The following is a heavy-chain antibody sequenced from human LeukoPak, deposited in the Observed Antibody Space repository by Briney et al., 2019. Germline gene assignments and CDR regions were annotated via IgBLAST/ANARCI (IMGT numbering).Heavy chain of an antibody. J-gene: IGHJ3*02. CDR2: TYYRSKWYN. CDR1: GDRVSSNSGA. CDR3: ARDPLYGGNSGVFDI. V-gene: IGHV6-1*01. D-gene: IGHD4-23*01. Sequence: SQTLSLTCAIFGDRVSSNSGAWNWIRQSPSRGLEWLGRTYYRSKWYNDYAVSVKSRITINPDTSKNQFSLQLNSVTPEDTAVYYCARDPLYGGNSGVFDIWGQGTMVTVSS.